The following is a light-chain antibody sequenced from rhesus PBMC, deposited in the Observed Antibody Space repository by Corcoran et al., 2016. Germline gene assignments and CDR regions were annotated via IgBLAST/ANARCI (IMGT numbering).Light chain of an antibody. CDR1: QSISSW. Sequence: DIQMTQSPSSLSASVGDTVTITCRASQSISSWLDRYQQNPGKAPRLLIYKASSLQSGVPSRFSGSGAGTDFTLTLSSLRPDDFATYYCLQYSSIPPPFSQGTKVEIK. V-gene: IGKV1-22*01. CDR2: KAS. CDR3: LQYSSIPPP. J-gene: IGKJ1*01.